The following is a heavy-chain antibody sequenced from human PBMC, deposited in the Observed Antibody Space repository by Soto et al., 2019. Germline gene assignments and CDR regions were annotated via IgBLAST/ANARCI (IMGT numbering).Heavy chain of an antibody. V-gene: IGHV6-1*01. J-gene: IGHJ4*02. D-gene: IGHD6-19*01. Sequence: SQTLSLTCAISGDSVSSNSAAWNWIRQSPSRGLEWLGRTYYRSKWYNDYAVSVKSRITINPDISKNQFSLQLNSVTPEDTAVYYCASGYSSGWSTAHLDYWGQGILVTVSS. CDR2: TYYRSKWYN. CDR3: ASGYSSGWSTAHLDY. CDR1: GDSVSSNSAA.